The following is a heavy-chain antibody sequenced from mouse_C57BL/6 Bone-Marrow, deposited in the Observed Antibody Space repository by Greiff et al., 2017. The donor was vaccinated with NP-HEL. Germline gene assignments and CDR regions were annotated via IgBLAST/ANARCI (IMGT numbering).Heavy chain of an antibody. V-gene: IGHV14-1*01. D-gene: IGHD1-1*01. CDR1: GFNINDYY. CDR2: IYPAAGDP. Sequence: VQLQQSGAELVRPGASVKLSCTASGFNINDYYMHWVKQRPEQGLAWIGTIYPAAGDPDYAPTFPGPAPMTADTSSNTAYLQLSILTSEDAAVYYCTPYYYGSSYGYFDYWGQGTTLTVSS. CDR3: TPYYYGSSYGYFDY. J-gene: IGHJ2*01.